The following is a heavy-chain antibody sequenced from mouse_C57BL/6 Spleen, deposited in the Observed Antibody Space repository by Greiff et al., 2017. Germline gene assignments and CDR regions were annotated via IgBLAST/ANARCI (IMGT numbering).Heavy chain of an antibody. V-gene: IGHV1-80*01. J-gene: IGHJ3*01. Sequence: VQLQQSGASVKISCKASGYAFSSYWMNWVKQRPGKGLEWIGQIYPGDGDTNYNGKFKGKATLTADKSSSTAYMQLSSLTSEDSAVYFCARSDYWGQGTLVTVSA. CDR1: GYAFSSYW. CDR2: IYPGDGDT. CDR3: ARSDY.